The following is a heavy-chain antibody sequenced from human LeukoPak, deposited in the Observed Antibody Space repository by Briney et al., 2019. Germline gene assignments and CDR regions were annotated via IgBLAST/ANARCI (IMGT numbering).Heavy chain of an antibody. V-gene: IGHV4-38-2*02. CDR1: GYSISSGYY. CDR2: IYHDGDT. J-gene: IGHJ4*02. Sequence: SETLSLTCTVSGYSISSGYYWGWIRQPPGKGLEWIGSIYHDGDTYYNPSLKSRVTILVDTSKNQFSLKLSSVTAADTAVYYCARDFDYWGQGTLVTVSS. CDR3: ARDFDY.